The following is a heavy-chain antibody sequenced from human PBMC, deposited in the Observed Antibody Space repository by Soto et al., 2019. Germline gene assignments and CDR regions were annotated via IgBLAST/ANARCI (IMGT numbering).Heavy chain of an antibody. V-gene: IGHV4-38-2*01. Sequence: NPSETLSLTCAVSGYSISSGYYWGWIRQPPGKGLEWIGSIYHSGSTYYNPSLKSRVTISVDTSKNQFSLKLSSVTAADTAVYYCASPSYMGGFRDYYYYGMDVWGQGTTVTVSS. CDR2: IYHSGST. CDR1: GYSISSGYY. J-gene: IGHJ6*02. D-gene: IGHD3-16*01. CDR3: ASPSYMGGFRDYYYYGMDV.